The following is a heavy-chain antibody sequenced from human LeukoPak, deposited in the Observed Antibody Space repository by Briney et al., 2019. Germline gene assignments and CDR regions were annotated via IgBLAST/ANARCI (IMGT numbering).Heavy chain of an antibody. Sequence: GASVKVSCKASGYTFTSYGISWVRQAPGQGLEWMGWISAYNGNTNYAQKLQGRVTMTTDTSTSTAYMELSSLRSEDTAVYYCASRSGYSGYDWGGFFDYWGQGTLVTVSS. J-gene: IGHJ4*02. CDR2: ISAYNGNT. D-gene: IGHD5-12*01. CDR3: ASRSGYSGYDWGGFFDY. V-gene: IGHV1-18*01. CDR1: GYTFTSYG.